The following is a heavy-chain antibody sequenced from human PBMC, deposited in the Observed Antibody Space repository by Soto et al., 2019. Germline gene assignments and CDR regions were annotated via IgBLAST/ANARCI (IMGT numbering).Heavy chain of an antibody. CDR3: ARMATPIDY. CDR2: ISSIGSRR. D-gene: IGHD2-15*01. CDR1: GFTFSDYY. V-gene: IGHV3-11*01. Sequence: QVQLVESGGGLVQPGGSLRLSCAAAGFTFSDYYMNWIRQAPGKGLEWVSYISSIGSRRYYAEAVKGRFTISRDNAKNSLSLPMNSLSAEDPAVYYCARMATPIDYSGQGTLVTVSS. J-gene: IGHJ4*02.